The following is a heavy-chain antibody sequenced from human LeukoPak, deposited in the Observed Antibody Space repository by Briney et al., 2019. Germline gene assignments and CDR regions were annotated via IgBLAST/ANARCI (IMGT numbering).Heavy chain of an antibody. V-gene: IGHV4-31*03. Sequence: SETLSLTCTVSGGSISSGGYYWSWIRQHPGKGLEWIGYIYYSGSTYYNPSLKSRVTISVDTSKNPFSLKLSSVTAADTAVYYCARAWIQRGYYFDYWGQGTLVTVSS. J-gene: IGHJ4*02. D-gene: IGHD5-18*01. CDR3: ARAWIQRGYYFDY. CDR1: GGSISSGGYY. CDR2: IYYSGST.